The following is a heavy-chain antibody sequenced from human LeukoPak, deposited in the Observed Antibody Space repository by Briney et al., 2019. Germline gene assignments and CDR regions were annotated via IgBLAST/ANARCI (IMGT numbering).Heavy chain of an antibody. Sequence: SETLSLTCSVSGGSISSNNYYWGWIRQPPGKGLEWIGYIYYSGSTYYNPSLKSRVTISVDTSKNQFSLKLSSVTAADTAVYYCARGDSYGYRPKYYFDYWGQGTLVTVSS. D-gene: IGHD5-18*01. J-gene: IGHJ4*02. CDR1: GGSISSNNYY. CDR2: IYYSGST. CDR3: ARGDSYGYRPKYYFDY. V-gene: IGHV4-31*03.